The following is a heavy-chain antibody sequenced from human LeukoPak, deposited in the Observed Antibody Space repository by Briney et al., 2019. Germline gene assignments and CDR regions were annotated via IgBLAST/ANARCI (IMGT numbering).Heavy chain of an antibody. V-gene: IGHV3-23*01. J-gene: IGHJ4*02. CDR1: GFTFISYT. CDR3: AKDRKYFDY. D-gene: IGHD1-14*01. Sequence: GGSLRLSCAASGFTFISYTMNWVRQAPGKGLEWVSLISDSGGRTYYADSVKGRFTISRDNSKNTVFLQMNSLRAEDTAVYYCAKDRKYFDYWGQGTLVTVSS. CDR2: ISDSGGRT.